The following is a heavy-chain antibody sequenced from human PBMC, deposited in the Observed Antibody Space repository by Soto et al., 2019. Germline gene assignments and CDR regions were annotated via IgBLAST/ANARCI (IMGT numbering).Heavy chain of an antibody. CDR1: GFTVSSNY. J-gene: IGHJ6*02. D-gene: IGHD2-2*01. CDR2: ISYDGSNK. CDR3: ARVWSPAYCISTSCRYGMDV. V-gene: IGHV3-30-3*01. Sequence: PGGSLRLSCAASGFTVSSNYMSWVRQAPGKGLEWVAVISYDGSNKYYADSVKGRFTNSRDNSKNTLYLQMNSLRAEDTAVYYCARVWSPAYCISTSCRYGMDVWGQGTTVTVSS.